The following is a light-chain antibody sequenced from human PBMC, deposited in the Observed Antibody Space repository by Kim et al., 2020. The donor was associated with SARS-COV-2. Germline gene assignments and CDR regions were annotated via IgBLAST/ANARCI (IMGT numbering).Light chain of an antibody. CDR1: QDIRNF. CDR3: QQYDDLPT. V-gene: IGKV1-33*01. CDR2: DAS. Sequence: DIQMTQSPSSLSASVGDRVTITCQATQDIRNFLSWYQQKPGKAPKLLIYDASTLETGVPSRFSGSGSGTEFTLTVSRLQPEDFATYYCQQYDDLPTFGGGTKLEI. J-gene: IGKJ4*01.